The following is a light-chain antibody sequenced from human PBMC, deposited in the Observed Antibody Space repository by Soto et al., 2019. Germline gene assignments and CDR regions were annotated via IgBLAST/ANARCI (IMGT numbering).Light chain of an antibody. V-gene: IGLV2-14*01. J-gene: IGLJ2*01. Sequence: QSALTQPASVSGSPGQSITISCTGTTSDVGDYEYVSWYQQYPGKVPKLMIYDATNRPSEVSNRFSGSKSDNTASLTISGLQAEDEADYYCSSYSFSSSIRAFGGGIKLTVL. CDR3: SSYSFSSSIRA. CDR1: TSDVGDYEY. CDR2: DAT.